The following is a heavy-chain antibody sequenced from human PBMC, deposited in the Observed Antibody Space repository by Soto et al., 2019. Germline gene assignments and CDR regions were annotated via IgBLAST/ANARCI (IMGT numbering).Heavy chain of an antibody. D-gene: IGHD2-2*01. V-gene: IGHV1-69*02. J-gene: IGHJ4*02. CDR2: IIPILGIA. Sequence: SVKVSCKASGGTFSSYTISWVRQAPGQGLEWMGRIIPILGIANYAQKFQGRVTITADKSTSTAYMELSSLRSEDTAVYYCGGTIVLVPAASEQLDDWGQGTLGTVSS. CDR1: GGTFSSYT. CDR3: GGTIVLVPAASEQLDD.